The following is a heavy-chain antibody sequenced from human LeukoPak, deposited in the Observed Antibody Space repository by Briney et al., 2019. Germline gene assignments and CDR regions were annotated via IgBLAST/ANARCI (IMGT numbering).Heavy chain of an antibody. J-gene: IGHJ3*02. D-gene: IGHD2-8*02. V-gene: IGHV3-7*03. Sequence: GGSLRLSCAASGFIFSTYWMSWVRQAPGKGLEWVANIKHDGSEKYFVDSAKGRFTISRDNAKNSVFLQMNSLRAENTAVYYCARSCTGGGCYSVNDAFDIWGQGTLVTVSS. CDR3: ARSCTGGGCYSVNDAFDI. CDR2: IKHDGSEK. CDR1: GFIFSTYW.